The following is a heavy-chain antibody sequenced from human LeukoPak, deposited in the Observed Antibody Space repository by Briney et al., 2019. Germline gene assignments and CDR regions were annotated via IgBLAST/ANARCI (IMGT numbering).Heavy chain of an antibody. CDR1: GFTFDDYA. D-gene: IGHD1-26*01. CDR2: ISWNSGSI. Sequence: PGRSLRLSCAASGFTFDDYAMHWVRQAPGKGLEWVSGISWNSGSIGYADSVKGRFTISRDNAKNSLYLQMNSLRAEDTAVYYCAREWELRDYYYYYGMDVWGQGTTVTVSS. CDR3: AREWELRDYYYYYGMDV. J-gene: IGHJ6*02. V-gene: IGHV3-9*01.